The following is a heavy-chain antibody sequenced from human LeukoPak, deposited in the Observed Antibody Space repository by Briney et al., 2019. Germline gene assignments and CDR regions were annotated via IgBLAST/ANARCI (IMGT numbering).Heavy chain of an antibody. CDR3: AREGGTAMVRAQFDY. D-gene: IGHD5-18*01. V-gene: IGHV1-18*01. Sequence: VASVKVSCKASGYTFTSYGISWVRQAPGQGLEWMGWISAYNGNTNYAQKLQGRVTMTTDTSTSTAYMELRSLRSDDTAVYYCAREGGTAMVRAQFDYWGQGTLVTVSS. CDR2: ISAYNGNT. J-gene: IGHJ4*02. CDR1: GYTFTSYG.